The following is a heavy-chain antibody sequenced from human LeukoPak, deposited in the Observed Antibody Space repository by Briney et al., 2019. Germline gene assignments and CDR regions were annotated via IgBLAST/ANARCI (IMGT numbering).Heavy chain of an antibody. V-gene: IGHV4-30-4*01. CDR1: GGSISSGDYY. CDR3: ARGDYYDSSGHNYYFDY. D-gene: IGHD3-22*01. J-gene: IGHJ4*02. CDR2: IYYSGST. Sequence: SRTLSLTCTVSGGSISSGDYYWSWIRQPPGKGLEWIGYIYYSGSTYYNPSLKSRVTISVDTSKNQFSLKLSSVTAADTAVYYCARGDYYDSSGHNYYFDYWGQGTLVTVSS.